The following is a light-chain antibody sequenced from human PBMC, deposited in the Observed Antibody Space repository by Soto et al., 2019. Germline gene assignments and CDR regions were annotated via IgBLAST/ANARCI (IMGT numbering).Light chain of an antibody. CDR3: QQSSSTPPWT. CDR2: AAS. CDR1: QRISSY. Sequence: DIQMTQSPSSLSASVGDRVTITCRASQRISSYLNWYQQKPGKAPKLLIYAASSLQGGVPSRFSGSGSGTDFTLTISSLHPEDFATYYCQQSSSTPPWTFSQGTKVDIK. V-gene: IGKV1-39*01. J-gene: IGKJ1*01.